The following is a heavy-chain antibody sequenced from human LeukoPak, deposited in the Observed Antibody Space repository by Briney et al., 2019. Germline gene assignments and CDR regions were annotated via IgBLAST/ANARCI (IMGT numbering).Heavy chain of an antibody. CDR2: IWYDGSNK. Sequence: PGGSLRLSCAASGFTFSSYSMNWVRQAPGKGLEWVAVIWYDGSNKYYADSVKGRFTISRDNSKNTLYLQMNSLRAEDTAVYYCARLMRGDLDYWGQGTLVTVSS. V-gene: IGHV3-33*08. J-gene: IGHJ4*02. CDR3: ARLMRGDLDY. CDR1: GFTFSSYS. D-gene: IGHD3-16*01.